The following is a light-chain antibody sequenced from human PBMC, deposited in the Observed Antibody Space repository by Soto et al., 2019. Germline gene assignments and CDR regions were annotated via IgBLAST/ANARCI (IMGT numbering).Light chain of an antibody. Sequence: IVLTQSPDTLSLSPGEGVTLSCRASQSVVSDYVAWYQQKPGQAPRLLIYGASTGATGLPARFSGSGSGTDFTLTISRLEPEDFAVYYCQQYGGAPYTFGPGT. CDR3: QQYGGAPYT. J-gene: IGKJ2*01. CDR2: GAS. CDR1: QSVVSDY. V-gene: IGKV3-20*01.